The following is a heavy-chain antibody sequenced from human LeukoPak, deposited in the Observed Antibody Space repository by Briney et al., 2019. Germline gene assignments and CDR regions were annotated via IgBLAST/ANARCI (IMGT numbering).Heavy chain of an antibody. CDR2: TDTSGNYI. Sequence: PGGSLRLSCTASGFTFSNYGMNWVRQAPGKGLEWVSFTDTSGNYIYYGDSVKGRFTISRDNAKNLVFLQMNGPRAEDTAVYYCARGRSITLLRGVAMSDGFDIWGQGAMVAVSS. V-gene: IGHV3-21*01. J-gene: IGHJ3*02. CDR1: GFTFSNYG. CDR3: ARGRSITLLRGVAMSDGFDI. D-gene: IGHD3-10*01.